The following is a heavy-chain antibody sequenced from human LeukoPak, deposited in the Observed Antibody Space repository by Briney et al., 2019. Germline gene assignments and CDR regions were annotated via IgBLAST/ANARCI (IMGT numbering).Heavy chain of an antibody. J-gene: IGHJ6*02. Sequence: ASVKVSCKASGYTFTSYHMHWVRQAPGQSLEWMGWINAGNGNTKYSQKFQGRVTITRDTSASIAYMELSSLRSEDTAVYYCARVYGSGSLYYYYGMDVWGQGTTVTVSS. D-gene: IGHD3-10*01. CDR1: GYTFTSYH. V-gene: IGHV1-3*01. CDR2: INAGNGNT. CDR3: ARVYGSGSLYYYYGMDV.